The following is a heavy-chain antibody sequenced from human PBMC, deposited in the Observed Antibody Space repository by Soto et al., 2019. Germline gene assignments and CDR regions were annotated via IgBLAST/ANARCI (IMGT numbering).Heavy chain of an antibody. D-gene: IGHD6-19*01. V-gene: IGHV3-9*01. J-gene: IGHJ1*01. CDR1: GFTFDDYA. Sequence: GGSLRLSCAASGFTFDDYAMHWVRQAPGKGLEWVSGISWNSGSIGYADSVKGRFTISRDNAKNSLYLQMNSLRAEDTALYYCAKEISSGWLLYFQHWGQGTLVTVSS. CDR3: AKEISSGWLLYFQH. CDR2: ISWNSGSI.